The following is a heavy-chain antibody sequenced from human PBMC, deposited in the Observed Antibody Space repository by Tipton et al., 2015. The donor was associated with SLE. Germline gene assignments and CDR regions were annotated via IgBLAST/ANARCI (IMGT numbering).Heavy chain of an antibody. J-gene: IGHJ4*02. V-gene: IGHV4-39*07. CDR3: ARAHPPSSAWYVD. CDR2: GYYSGNT. D-gene: IGHD6-19*01. CDR1: GGSISSSSYY. Sequence: TLSLTCTVSGGSISSSSYYWGWIRRPPGKGLEWIGSGYYSGNTYYNPSLESRVTISLDMSKNQFSLRLTSVTAADTAVYYCARAHPPSSAWYVDWGQETLVTVSS.